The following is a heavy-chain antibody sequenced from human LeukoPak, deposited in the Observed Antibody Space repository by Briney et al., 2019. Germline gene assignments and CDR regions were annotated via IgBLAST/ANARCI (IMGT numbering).Heavy chain of an antibody. CDR1: GFTFRRYT. CDR2: ISGSGGST. V-gene: IGHV3-23*01. J-gene: IGHJ1*01. CDR3: ASPNRGYYYDSSGYYPRSEYFQH. Sequence: GGSLRLSCATSGFTFRRYTMTWVRQAPGKGLEWVSAISGSGGSTYYADSVKGRFTISRDNSKNTLYLQMNSLRAEDTAVYYCASPNRGYYYDSSGYYPRSEYFQHWGQGTLVTVSS. D-gene: IGHD3-22*01.